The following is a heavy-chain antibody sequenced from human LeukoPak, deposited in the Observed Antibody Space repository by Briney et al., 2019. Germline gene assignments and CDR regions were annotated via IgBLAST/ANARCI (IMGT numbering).Heavy chain of an antibody. D-gene: IGHD1-26*01. CDR3: ARDSHAVGGSYPDY. V-gene: IGHV3-11*06. Sequence: PGGSLRLSCAASGFTFSSYSMSWIRQAPGKGLEWVSYISSSSSYTNYADSVKGRFTISRDNAKNSLYLPMNSLRAEDTAVYYCARDSHAVGGSYPDYWGQGTLVTVSS. CDR2: ISSSSSYT. CDR1: GFTFSSYS. J-gene: IGHJ4*02.